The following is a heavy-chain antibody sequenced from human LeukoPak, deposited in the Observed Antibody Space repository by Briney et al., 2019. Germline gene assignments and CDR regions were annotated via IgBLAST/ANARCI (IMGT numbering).Heavy chain of an antibody. Sequence: PGRSLRLSCAASGFTFDDYAMHWVRQAPGKGLEWVSGISWNSGSIGYADSVKGRFTISRDNAKNSLYLQMNSLRAEDTALYYCAKAAGVLMAPDYWGQGTLVTVSS. CDR2: ISWNSGSI. CDR3: AKAAGVLMAPDY. V-gene: IGHV3-9*01. CDR1: GFTFDDYA. J-gene: IGHJ4*02. D-gene: IGHD2-8*01.